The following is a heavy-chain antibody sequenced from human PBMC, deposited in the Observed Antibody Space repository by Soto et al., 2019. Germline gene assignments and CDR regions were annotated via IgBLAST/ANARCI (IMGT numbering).Heavy chain of an antibody. CDR3: ARRTVNIRTFYSGLKTHCFDY. CDR1: GGSISSYY. J-gene: IGHJ4*02. V-gene: IGHV4-59*08. Sequence: SETLSLTCTVSGGSISSYYWSWIRQPPGKGLKWIGYIYYSGSTNYNPSLQSRVTISVDTSKNQFSLKLKSVTAADTAIYYCARRTVNIRTFYSGLKTHCFDYWGQGAPVTVSS. D-gene: IGHD6-19*01. CDR2: IYYSGST.